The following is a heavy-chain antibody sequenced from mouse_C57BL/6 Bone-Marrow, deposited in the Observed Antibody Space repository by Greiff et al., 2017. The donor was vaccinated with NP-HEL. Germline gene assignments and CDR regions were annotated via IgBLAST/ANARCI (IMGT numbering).Heavy chain of an antibody. D-gene: IGHD2-4*01. CDR1: GYTFTSYW. Sequence: QVQLQQPGAELVMPGASVKLSCKASGYTFTSYWMHWVKQRPGQGLEWIGEIDPSDSYTNYNQKFKGKSTLTVDKSSSTAYMQLSSLTSEDSAVYCCAREGYYDYARFAYWGQGTRVTVSA. CDR2: IDPSDSYT. V-gene: IGHV1-69*01. J-gene: IGHJ3*01. CDR3: AREGYYDYARFAY.